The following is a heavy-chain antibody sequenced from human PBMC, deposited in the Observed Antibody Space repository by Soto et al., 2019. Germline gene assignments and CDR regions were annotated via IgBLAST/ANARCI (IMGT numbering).Heavy chain of an antibody. CDR1: GFTFSSHA. D-gene: IGHD3-3*01. CDR2: VSGSGATT. CDR3: AGDRDFGIPLAGRYYFDF. V-gene: IGHV3-23*01. Sequence: EVQVSESGGGLVEPGGSLRLSCAASGFTFSSHAMTWVRQAPGKGLEWVSGVSGSGATTYYADSVKGRFTISRDNSKNMVYLHMNSLRAEDTALYYCAGDRDFGIPLAGRYYFDFRGQGTLVTVSS. J-gene: IGHJ4*02.